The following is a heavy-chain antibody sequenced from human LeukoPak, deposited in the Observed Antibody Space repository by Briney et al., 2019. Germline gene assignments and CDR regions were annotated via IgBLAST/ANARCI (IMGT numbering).Heavy chain of an antibody. V-gene: IGHV4-31*03. CDR3: ARAPPFRVMVRGVHVYFDY. CDR1: GGSISSGGYY. Sequence: SQTLSLTCTVSGGSISSGGYYWGWIRQHPGKGLEWIGYIYYSGSTYYNPSLKSRVTISVDTSKNQFSLKLSSVTAADTAVYYCARAPPFRVMVRGVHVYFDYWGQGTLVTVSS. CDR2: IYYSGST. D-gene: IGHD3-10*01. J-gene: IGHJ4*02.